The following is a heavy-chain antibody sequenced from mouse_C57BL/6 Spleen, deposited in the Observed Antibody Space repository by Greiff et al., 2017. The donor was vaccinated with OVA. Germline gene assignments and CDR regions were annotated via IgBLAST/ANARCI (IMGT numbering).Heavy chain of an antibody. D-gene: IGHD2-3*01. CDR1: GYTFTSYW. V-gene: IGHV1-64*01. CDR3: ASMTGQTFYYAMDY. J-gene: IGHJ4*01. CDR2: IHPNSGST. Sequence: QVQLQQPGAELVKPGASVKLSCKASGYTFTSYWMHWVKQRPGQGLEWIGMIHPNSGSTNYNEKFKSKATLTVDKSSSTAYMQLSSLTSEDSAVYYCASMTGQTFYYAMDYWGQGTSVTVSS.